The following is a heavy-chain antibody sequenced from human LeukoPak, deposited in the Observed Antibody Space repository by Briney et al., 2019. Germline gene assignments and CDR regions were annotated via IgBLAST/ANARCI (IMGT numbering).Heavy chain of an antibody. J-gene: IGHJ4*02. Sequence: PGGSLRLSCAAPGFTFSSYAMSWVRQAPGKGLEWVSAISGSGGSTYYADSVKGRFTISRDNSKNTLYLQMNSLRAEDTAVYYCAKDPLIDIVATPDYWGQGTLVTVSS. CDR3: AKDPLIDIVATPDY. V-gene: IGHV3-23*01. CDR1: GFTFSSYA. D-gene: IGHD5-12*01. CDR2: ISGSGGST.